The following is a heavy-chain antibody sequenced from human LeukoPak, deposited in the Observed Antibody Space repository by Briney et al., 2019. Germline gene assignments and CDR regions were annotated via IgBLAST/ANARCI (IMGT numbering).Heavy chain of an antibody. D-gene: IGHD2-2*01. CDR1: GFTCSSYS. CDR2: ISSSSSYI. CDR3: ASAHSDIVVVTDGY. Sequence: GGSLRLSCAASGFTCSSYSINFVRQAPGKGLEWGSAISSSSSYIYYAHSVKGRFIIARDNAKNSLYLQMNRLGAEDAAVYYCASAHSDIVVVTDGYWGQGTLVTVSS. J-gene: IGHJ4*02. V-gene: IGHV3-21*01.